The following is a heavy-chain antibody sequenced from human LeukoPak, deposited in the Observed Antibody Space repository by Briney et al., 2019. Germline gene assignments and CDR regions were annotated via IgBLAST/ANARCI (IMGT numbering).Heavy chain of an antibody. D-gene: IGHD3-16*02. Sequence: GGSLRLSCAASGFTVSSNYMSWVRQAPGKGLEWVSVIYSGGSTYYADSVKGRFTISRDNSKNTLYLQMNSLRAEDTAVYYCAGYRGVIGYYYYGMDVWGQGTTVTVSS. V-gene: IGHV3-66*01. CDR3: AGYRGVIGYYYYGMDV. CDR1: GFTVSSNY. CDR2: IYSGGST. J-gene: IGHJ6*02.